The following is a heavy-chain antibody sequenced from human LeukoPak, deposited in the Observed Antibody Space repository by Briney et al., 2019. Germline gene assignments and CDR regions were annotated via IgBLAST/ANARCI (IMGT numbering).Heavy chain of an antibody. D-gene: IGHD3-10*01. J-gene: IGHJ3*02. Sequence: GASVKVSCKASGYTFTSYDINWVRQATGQGLEWMGWMNPNSGNTGYAQKFQGRVAMTRNTSISTAYMELSSLRSEDTAVYYCARGSTYYYDSGRHLEAFDIWGQGTMVTVSS. CDR3: ARGSTYYYDSGRHLEAFDI. V-gene: IGHV1-8*01. CDR2: MNPNSGNT. CDR1: GYTFTSYD.